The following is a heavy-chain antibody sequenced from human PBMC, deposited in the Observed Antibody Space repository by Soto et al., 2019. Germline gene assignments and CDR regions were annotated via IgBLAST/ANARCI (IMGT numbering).Heavy chain of an antibody. CDR3: AKDRRDCSGGSCYPLGGLAFDI. D-gene: IGHD2-15*01. CDR1: GFTFSSYA. Sequence: PGGSLRLSCAASGFTFSSYAMSWVRQAPGKGLEWVSAISGSGGSTYYADSVKGRFTISRDNSKNTLYLQMNSLRAEHTAVYYCAKDRRDCSGGSCYPLGGLAFDIWGQGTMVTVSS. J-gene: IGHJ3*02. CDR2: ISGSGGST. V-gene: IGHV3-23*01.